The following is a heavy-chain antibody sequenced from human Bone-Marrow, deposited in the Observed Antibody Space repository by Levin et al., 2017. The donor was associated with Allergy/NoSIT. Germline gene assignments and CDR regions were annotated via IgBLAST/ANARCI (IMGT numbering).Heavy chain of an antibody. CDR2: ISSSGSAI. D-gene: IGHD2-8*02. Sequence: GGSLRLSCTVSGFTFSIYSINWVRQAPGKGLEWVSSISSSGSAIYYVDSVKGRFTISRDNAKNSLTLQMNSLRAEDTAVYYLARGIIGDVRVAHKEAFDIWGQGTMVSVSS. CDR1: GFTFSIYS. J-gene: IGHJ3*02. CDR3: ARGIIGDVRVAHKEAFDI. V-gene: IGHV3-21*01.